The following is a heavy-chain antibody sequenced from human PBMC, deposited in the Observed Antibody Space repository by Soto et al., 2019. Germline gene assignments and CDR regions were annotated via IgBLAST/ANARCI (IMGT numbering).Heavy chain of an antibody. D-gene: IGHD6-19*01. J-gene: IGHJ4*02. CDR3: AKDGLGLHSSGLGFDY. CDR2: ISGSGGST. Sequence: GGSLRLSCAASGFTFSSYAMSWVRQAPGKGLEWVSAISGSGGSTYYADSVKGRFTISRDNSKNTLYLQMNSLRAEDTAVYYCAKDGLGLHSSGLGFDYWGQGTLVTVSS. CDR1: GFTFSSYA. V-gene: IGHV3-23*01.